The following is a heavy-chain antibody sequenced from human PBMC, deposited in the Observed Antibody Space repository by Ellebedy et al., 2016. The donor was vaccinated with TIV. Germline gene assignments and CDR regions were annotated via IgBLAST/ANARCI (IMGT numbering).Heavy chain of an antibody. CDR1: GFVFKNYA. CDR3: ATTQMGNGYNEVYFGH. J-gene: IGHJ4*02. V-gene: IGHV3-30*04. CDR2: ISHDGSDK. Sequence: GGSLRLSCAASGFVFKNYAMHWVRQAPGKGLQWVAVISHDGSDKIYADSVRGRFTISRDNSKNTLDLQMDSLRAEDTAMYYCATTQMGNGYNEVYFGHWGQGTLVTVSS. D-gene: IGHD5-24*01.